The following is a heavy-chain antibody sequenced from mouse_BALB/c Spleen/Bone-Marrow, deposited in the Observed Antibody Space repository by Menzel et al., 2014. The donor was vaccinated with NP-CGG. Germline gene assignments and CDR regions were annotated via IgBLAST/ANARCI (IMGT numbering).Heavy chain of an antibody. CDR3: ARDRAARATGYYFDY. Sequence: EVKLMESGGGLVQPGGSLRLSCATSGFTFTDYYMSWVRRPPGKALEWLGFIRNKANGYTTEYSASVKGRFTISRDNSQSILYLQMNTLRAEDSATYYCARDRAARATGYYFDYWGQGTTLTVSS. D-gene: IGHD3-1*01. CDR1: GFTFTDYY. V-gene: IGHV7-3*02. J-gene: IGHJ2*01. CDR2: IRNKANGYTT.